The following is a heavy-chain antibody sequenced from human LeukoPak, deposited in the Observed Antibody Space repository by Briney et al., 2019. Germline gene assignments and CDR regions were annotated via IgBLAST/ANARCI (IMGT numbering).Heavy chain of an antibody. CDR3: ARDYCSGGSCYSLNFQL. Sequence: GGSLRLSCAVSGXTFSTYTMSWVWQAPGKGLEWVWSVSSGGSYKYYADSVEGRFTISRDSAENSLYLQMNGLRAEDTAVYYCARDYCSGGSCYSLNFQLWGQGTLVTVSS. CDR1: GXTFSTYT. J-gene: IGHJ1*01. D-gene: IGHD2-15*01. CDR2: VSSGGSYK. V-gene: IGHV3-21*01.